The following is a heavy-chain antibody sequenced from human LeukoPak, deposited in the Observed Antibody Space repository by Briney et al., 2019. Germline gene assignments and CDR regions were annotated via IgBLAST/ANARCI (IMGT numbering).Heavy chain of an antibody. CDR1: RFTFSNDA. Sequence: GGSLRLSCAASRFTFSNDAMSWVRRAPGKGLEWVSAISGSGGSTFYADSVKGRFTISRDNSKNTLYLQMNSLRADDTAVYYCAKVGGGFNPTLYFDFWGQGTPVTVSS. D-gene: IGHD3-16*01. V-gene: IGHV3-23*01. CDR3: AKVGGGFNPTLYFDF. J-gene: IGHJ4*02. CDR2: ISGSGGST.